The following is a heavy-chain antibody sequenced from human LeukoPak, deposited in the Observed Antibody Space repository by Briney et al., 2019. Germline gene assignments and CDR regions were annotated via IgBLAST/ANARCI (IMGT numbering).Heavy chain of an antibody. D-gene: IGHD3-10*01. J-gene: IGHJ4*02. V-gene: IGHV4-39*01. CDR3: ASPKPDYYGSGSYYSPFDY. CDR1: GGSISSSSYY. Sequence: KPSETLSLTCTVSGGSISSSSYYWGWIRQPPGKGLEWIGSIYYSGSTYYNPSLKSRDTISVDTSKNQFSLKLSSVTAADTAVYYCASPKPDYYGSGSYYSPFDYWGQGTLVTVSS. CDR2: IYYSGST.